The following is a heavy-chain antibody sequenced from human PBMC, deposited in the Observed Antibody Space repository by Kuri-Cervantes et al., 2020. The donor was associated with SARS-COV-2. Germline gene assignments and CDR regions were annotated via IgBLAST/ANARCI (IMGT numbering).Heavy chain of an antibody. CDR1: GGSISSYY. V-gene: IGHV4-59*01. Sequence: GSLRLSCTASGGSISSYYWRWIRQPPGKRLEWIGYTYYSGSTNYNPSLKSRDTISVDKSKNQCSLKLSSVTDADTAVYYCGRVVATSGYYYYGMDVWGQATTVTVSS. D-gene: IGHD5-24*01. J-gene: IGHJ6*01. CDR2: TYYSGST. CDR3: GRVVATSGYYYYGMDV.